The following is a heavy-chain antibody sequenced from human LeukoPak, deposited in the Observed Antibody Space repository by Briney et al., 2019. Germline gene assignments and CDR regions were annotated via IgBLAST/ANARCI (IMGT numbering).Heavy chain of an antibody. D-gene: IGHD3-9*01. J-gene: IGHJ4*02. Sequence: GGSLRLSCAASGFTLSSYAMSWVRQAPGKGLELVSAISGSGGSTYYADSVKGRFTISRDNSKNTLYLQMNSLRAEDTAVYYCASPLRYFDWFRPYYFDYWGQGTLVTVSS. CDR1: GFTLSSYA. CDR2: ISGSGGST. V-gene: IGHV3-23*01. CDR3: ASPLRYFDWFRPYYFDY.